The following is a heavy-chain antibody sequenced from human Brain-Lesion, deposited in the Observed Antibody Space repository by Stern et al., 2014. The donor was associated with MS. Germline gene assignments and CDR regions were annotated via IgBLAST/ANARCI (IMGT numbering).Heavy chain of an antibody. D-gene: IGHD2-15*01. V-gene: IGHV4-39*01. J-gene: IGHJ5*02. CDR1: GVSVSSTSYA. CDR3: AGEEDIRYCSGGSCTGNWFDP. Sequence: QVQLQESGPGLVKPSETLSLTCTVAGVSVSSTSYAWAWIRQPPGKGLEWIGTIYYSGNPYYSPSLKSRLTISLDTSKNQFSLQLGSGTAADTAVYYCAGEEDIRYCSGGSCTGNWFDPWGQGTLVTVSS. CDR2: IYYSGNP.